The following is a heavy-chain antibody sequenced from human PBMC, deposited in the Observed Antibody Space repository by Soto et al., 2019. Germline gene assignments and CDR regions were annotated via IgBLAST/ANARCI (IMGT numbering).Heavy chain of an antibody. Sequence: QVQLVESGGGVVQPGRSLRLSCAASGFSFSDNAMHWVRQTPGKGLEWVAIIWYDGSNKYYADSVKGRFTISRDNSKNTVYLQMNSLRVEATAVYYCARGGVSARPDIWGQGTLVILSS. CDR1: GFSFSDNA. CDR3: ARGGVSARPDI. V-gene: IGHV3-33*03. CDR2: IWYDGSNK. D-gene: IGHD6-6*01. J-gene: IGHJ1*01.